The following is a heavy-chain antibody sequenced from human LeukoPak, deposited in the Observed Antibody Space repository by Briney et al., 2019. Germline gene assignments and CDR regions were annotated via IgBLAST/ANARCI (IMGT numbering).Heavy chain of an antibody. CDR1: GGSFSGYY. J-gene: IGHJ4*02. CDR2: INHSGST. D-gene: IGHD2-2*01. Sequence: SETLSLTCAVYGGSFSGYYWSWIRQPPGKGLEWIGEINHSGSTNYNPSLKSRVTISVDTSKNQFSLKLSSVTAADTAVYYCARGQLIVVVPAAINYFDYWGQGTPVTVSS. CDR3: ARGQLIVVVPAAINYFDY. V-gene: IGHV4-34*01.